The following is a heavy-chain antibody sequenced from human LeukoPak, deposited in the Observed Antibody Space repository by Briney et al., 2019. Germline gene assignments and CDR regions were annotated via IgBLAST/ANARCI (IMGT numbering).Heavy chain of an antibody. D-gene: IGHD6-13*01. Sequence: PVGSLRLSCAASGFTFSSYSMNWVRQAPGKGLEWVSSTSSSSSYIYYADSVKGRFTISRDNAKNSLYLQMNSLRAEDTAVYYCANLAAAAYPDYWGQGTLVTVSS. J-gene: IGHJ4*02. CDR3: ANLAAAAYPDY. V-gene: IGHV3-21*01. CDR2: TSSSSSYI. CDR1: GFTFSSYS.